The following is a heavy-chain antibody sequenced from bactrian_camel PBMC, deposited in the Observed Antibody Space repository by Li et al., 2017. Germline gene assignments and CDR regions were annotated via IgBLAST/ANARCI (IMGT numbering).Heavy chain of an antibody. D-gene: IGHD6*01. Sequence: VQLVESGGGLVLPGGSLRLSCAASGFTFGSSYMSWVRQGPGKGLEWVSSIYNAGSNTYYADSVKGRFTISKDNAKNTLYLQMNSLRTEDTAVYYCATSADGSWYREYNSWGQGTQVTVS. J-gene: IGHJ4*01. V-gene: IGHV3-2*01. CDR1: GFTFGSSY. CDR2: IYNAGSNT. CDR3: ATSADGSWYREYNS.